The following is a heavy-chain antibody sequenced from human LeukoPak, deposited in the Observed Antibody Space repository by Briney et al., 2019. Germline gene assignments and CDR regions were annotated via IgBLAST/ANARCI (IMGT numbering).Heavy chain of an antibody. J-gene: IGHJ3*02. CDR2: INPNSGGT. V-gene: IGHV1-2*02. D-gene: IGHD3-22*01. CDR1: GYTFTGYY. CDR3: ARALSRGITMIVVAMGAFDI. Sequence: GASVKVSCKASGYTFTGYYMHWVRQGPGQGLGWMGWINPNSGGTNYAQKFQGRVTMTRGTSISTAYMELSRLRSDDTAVYYCARALSRGITMIVVAMGAFDIWGQGTMVTVSS.